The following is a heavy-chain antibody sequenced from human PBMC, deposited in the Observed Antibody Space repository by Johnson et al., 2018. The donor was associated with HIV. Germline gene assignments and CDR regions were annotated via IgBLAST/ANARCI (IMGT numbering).Heavy chain of an antibody. V-gene: IGHV3-20*04. Sequence: VQLVESGGVVVQPGGSLRLSCETSRFIFDDYGMSWVRQAPGKGLEWVSGINWNGGSTGYADSVKGRFTISRDNSKNTLYLQMNSLRAEDTAVYYCARDRYYDSSGSHAFDIWGQGTMVTVSS. CDR2: INWNGGST. CDR1: RFIFDDYG. J-gene: IGHJ3*02. CDR3: ARDRYYDSSGSHAFDI. D-gene: IGHD3-22*01.